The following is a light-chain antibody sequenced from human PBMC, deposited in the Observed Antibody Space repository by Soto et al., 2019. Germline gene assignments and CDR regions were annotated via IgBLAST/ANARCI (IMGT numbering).Light chain of an antibody. CDR2: GAS. V-gene: IGKV3-20*01. CDR1: QNVLSN. CDR3: QQYGSSPPWT. Sequence: EIVMTQSPAILSVSPGERATLSCRASQNVLSNLAWYQQKPGQAPRLLIYGASSRATGIPDRFSGSGSGTDFTLTISRLEPEDFAVYYCQQYGSSPPWTFGQGTKVDIK. J-gene: IGKJ1*01.